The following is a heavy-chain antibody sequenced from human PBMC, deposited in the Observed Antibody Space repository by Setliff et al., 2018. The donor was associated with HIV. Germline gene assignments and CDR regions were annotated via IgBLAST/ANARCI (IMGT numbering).Heavy chain of an antibody. V-gene: IGHV4-38-2*02. CDR2: HYHDGTS. Sequence: PSETLSLTCDFSGSSITTTYFWAWIRLPPGKGLEWVGSHYHDGTSFYNPSLKSRVTVSLDTSKNQFSLKLQSVTAADTAVYYCARDKVTTGYYYYYMDVWGKGTTVTVSS. CDR3: ARDKVTTGYYYYYMDV. CDR1: GSSITTTYF. D-gene: IGHD4-4*01. J-gene: IGHJ6*03.